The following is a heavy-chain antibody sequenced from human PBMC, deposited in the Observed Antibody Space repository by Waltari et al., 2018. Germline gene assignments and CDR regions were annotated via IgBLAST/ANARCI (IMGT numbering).Heavy chain of an antibody. Sequence: QLQLQESGPGLVKSSETLSLTCTVSGGSIRRRAYYWVWLRQRPGKELEWIGSIYPGGDAYYHSSLESRVRLSVDRSSNHFSMRLRSVTAADTAVYYCARRGDWLPLDAFDIWGQGTVVTVSS. CDR2: IYPGGDA. V-gene: IGHV4-39*02. CDR1: GGSIRRRAYY. J-gene: IGHJ3*02. CDR3: ARRGDWLPLDAFDI. D-gene: IGHD2-15*01.